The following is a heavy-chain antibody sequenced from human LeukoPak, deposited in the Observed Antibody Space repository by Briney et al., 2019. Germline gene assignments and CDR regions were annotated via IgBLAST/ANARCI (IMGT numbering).Heavy chain of an antibody. D-gene: IGHD3-9*01. Sequence: GGSLRLSCVVSGFTFRDYWMHWVRQAPGKGLVWVSRIYGDGSGTAYADSVKGRFTISRDNAKNTLYLQVNSLRAEDTAVYYCAREPLKYFDSYYGLDVWGQGTTVTVSS. CDR2: IYGDGSGT. CDR1: GFTFRDYW. V-gene: IGHV3-74*01. J-gene: IGHJ6*02. CDR3: AREPLKYFDSYYGLDV.